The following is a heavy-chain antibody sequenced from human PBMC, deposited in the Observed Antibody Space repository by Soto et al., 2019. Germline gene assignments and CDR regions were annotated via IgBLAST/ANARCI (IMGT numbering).Heavy chain of an antibody. CDR3: ARIPRYSFPTSDDLDS. CDR1: GGTFYTYT. V-gene: IGHV1-69*15. CDR2: ITPIYPTT. D-gene: IGHD5-18*01. Sequence: QVQLVQSGAELRKPGSSVQVSCKASGGTFYTYTFSWVRQAPGQGLEWMGSITPIYPTTNYAERFQGRLTITAYGSTRTAYMDLTSVTSADTDVYYCARIPRYSFPTSDDLDSWGQGTLVTVSS. J-gene: IGHJ4*02.